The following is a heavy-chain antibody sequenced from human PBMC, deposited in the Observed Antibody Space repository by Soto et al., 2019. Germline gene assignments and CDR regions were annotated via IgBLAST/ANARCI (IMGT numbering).Heavy chain of an antibody. CDR3: AIWELLSRPGPSSVYYFDC. Sequence: QVQLVQSGAEVKKPGSSVKVSCKASGGTFSSYTISWVRQAPGQGLEWMGRIIPILGIANYAQKFQGRVTIAADKSTSTAYMELSSLRSEDTAVYYCAIWELLSRPGPSSVYYFDCWGPGTLVTGSS. CDR1: GGTFSSYT. CDR2: IIPILGIA. D-gene: IGHD1-26*01. J-gene: IGHJ4*02. V-gene: IGHV1-69*02.